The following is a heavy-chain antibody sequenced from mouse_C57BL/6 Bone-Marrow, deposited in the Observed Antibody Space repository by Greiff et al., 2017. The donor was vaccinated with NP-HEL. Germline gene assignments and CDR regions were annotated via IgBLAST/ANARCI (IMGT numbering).Heavy chain of an antibody. D-gene: IGHD1-1*01. CDR3: ARLIYSPFAY. CDR2: INPYNGGT. CDR1: GYTFTDYY. Sequence: DVKLQESGPVLVKPGASVKMSCKASGYTFTDYYMNWVKQSHGKSLEWIGVINPYNGGTSYNQKFKGKATLTVDKSSSTAYMELNSLTSEDSAVYYCARLIYSPFAYWGQGTLVTVSA. V-gene: IGHV1-19*01. J-gene: IGHJ3*01.